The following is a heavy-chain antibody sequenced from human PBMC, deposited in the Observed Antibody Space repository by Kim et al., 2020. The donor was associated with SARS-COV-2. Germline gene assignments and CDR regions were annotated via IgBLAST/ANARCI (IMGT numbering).Heavy chain of an antibody. Sequence: SETLSLTCTVSGGSISSGSYYWSWIRQPAGKGLEWIGRIYTSGSTNYNPSLKSRVTISVDTSKNQFSLKLSSVTAADTAVYYCATYYYDSSGYNRDYWGQGTLVTVSS. J-gene: IGHJ4*02. V-gene: IGHV4-61*02. D-gene: IGHD3-22*01. CDR1: GGSISSGSYY. CDR3: ATYYYDSSGYNRDY. CDR2: IYTSGST.